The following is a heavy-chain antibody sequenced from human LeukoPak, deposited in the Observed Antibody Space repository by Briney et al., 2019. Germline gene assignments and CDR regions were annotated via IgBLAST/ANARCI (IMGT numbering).Heavy chain of an antibody. Sequence: ASVRVSCKASGHTFTGYYMHWVRQAPGQGLEWMGWINPNSGGTNYAQKFQGRVTMTRDTSISTAYMELSRLRSDDTAVYYCARAMSPGVRVWFDPWGQGTLVTVSS. CDR1: GHTFTGYY. J-gene: IGHJ5*02. D-gene: IGHD7-27*01. V-gene: IGHV1-2*02. CDR2: INPNSGGT. CDR3: ARAMSPGVRVWFDP.